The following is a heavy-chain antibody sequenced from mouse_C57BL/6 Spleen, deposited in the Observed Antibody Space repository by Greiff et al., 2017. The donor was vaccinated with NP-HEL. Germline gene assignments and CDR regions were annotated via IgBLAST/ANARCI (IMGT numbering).Heavy chain of an antibody. CDR3: ARGDYYGSSWYFDV. V-gene: IGHV1-47*01. Sequence: QVQLQQSGAELVKPGASVKMSCKASGYTFTTYPIEWMKQNHGKSLEWIGNFHPYNDDTKYNEKFKGKATLTVEKSSSTVCLELSRLTSDDSAVYYCARGDYYGSSWYFDVWGTGTTVTVSS. J-gene: IGHJ1*03. CDR1: GYTFTTYP. CDR2: FHPYNDDT. D-gene: IGHD1-1*01.